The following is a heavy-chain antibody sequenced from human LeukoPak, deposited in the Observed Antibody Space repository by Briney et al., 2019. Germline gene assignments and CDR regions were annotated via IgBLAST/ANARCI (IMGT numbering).Heavy chain of an antibody. D-gene: IGHD3-22*01. Sequence: HGESWQISCKGSGYSFSSYWISWVRQMPGKGLEWMGSIDPSDYYTNCSPSFQGHVTISTDKSISTAYLQWSSLRASDTAMYYCARNRYYYDFSGCYVDYWGQGTLFTVSS. J-gene: IGHJ4*02. CDR1: GYSFSSYW. CDR3: ARNRYYYDFSGCYVDY. V-gene: IGHV5-10-1*01. CDR2: IDPSDYYT.